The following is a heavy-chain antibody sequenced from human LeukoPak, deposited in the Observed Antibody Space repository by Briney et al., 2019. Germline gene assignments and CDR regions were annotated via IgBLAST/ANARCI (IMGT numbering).Heavy chain of an antibody. CDR3: ARDHMVRGVNGRPDY. D-gene: IGHD3-10*01. J-gene: IGHJ4*02. V-gene: IGHV1-46*01. Sequence: ASVKVSCKASGGTFSSYAISWVRQAPGQGLEWMGIINPSGGSTSYAQKFQGRVTMTRDTSTSTVYMELSSLRSEDTAVYYCARDHMVRGVNGRPDYWGQGTLVTVSS. CDR1: GGTFSSYA. CDR2: INPSGGST.